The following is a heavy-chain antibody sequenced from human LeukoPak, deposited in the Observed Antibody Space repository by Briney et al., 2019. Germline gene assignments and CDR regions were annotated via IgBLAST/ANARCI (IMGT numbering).Heavy chain of an antibody. CDR1: GGSISSYY. CDR2: IYYSGST. CDR3: ARVGCSSTSCYARDYYYYYMDV. D-gene: IGHD2-2*01. J-gene: IGHJ6*03. V-gene: IGHV4-59*01. Sequence: SETLSLTCTVPGGSISSYYWSWIRQPPGKGLEWIGYIYYSGSTNYNPSLKSRVTISVDTSKNQFSLKLSSVTAADTAVYYCARVGCSSTSCYARDYYYYYMDVWGKGTTVTISS.